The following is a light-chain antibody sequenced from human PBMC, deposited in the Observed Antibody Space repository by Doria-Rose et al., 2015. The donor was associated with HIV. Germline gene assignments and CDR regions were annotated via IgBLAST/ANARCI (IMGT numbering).Light chain of an antibody. V-gene: IGKV3-20*01. J-gene: IGKJ1*01. CDR1: QSFSSTY. CDR3: HQYGTSWT. CDR2: DGS. Sequence: TQSPGTLSLSPGERDTLSCGASQSFSSTYLAWYQQKPGQAPSLLIYDGSTRATGIPDRFSASGSGTDFALTINRLEPEDFALYYCHQYGTSWTFGQGTKVEI.